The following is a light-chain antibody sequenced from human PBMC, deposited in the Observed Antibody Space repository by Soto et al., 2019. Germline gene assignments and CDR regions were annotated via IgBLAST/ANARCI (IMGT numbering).Light chain of an antibody. Sequence: DIQMTQSPSIVSASVGDTVTITCRASQAVNPWLAWHQQKAGKVPRVLIYKTSDLENGVPSRFSGSGSGTEFPLTISNLQPADVGTYYCQQYYSRESFGQGTKV. CDR1: QAVNPW. J-gene: IGKJ1*01. CDR3: QQYYSRES. V-gene: IGKV1-5*03. CDR2: KTS.